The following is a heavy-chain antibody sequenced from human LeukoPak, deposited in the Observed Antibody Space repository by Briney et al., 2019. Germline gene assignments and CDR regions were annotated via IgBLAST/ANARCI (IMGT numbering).Heavy chain of an antibody. J-gene: IGHJ4*02. V-gene: IGHV3-64D*09. CDR2: ISSDGITT. Sequence: GGSLRLSCSASGFTFSSFAMHWVRQAPGKGLEYVSVISSDGITTYHADSLKGRFAISRDNSKNTLYLQMTSLRPDDTGVYYCAMRSGDLPYYFDYWGQGTLVTVSS. D-gene: IGHD3-16*02. CDR1: GFTFSSFA. CDR3: AMRSGDLPYYFDY.